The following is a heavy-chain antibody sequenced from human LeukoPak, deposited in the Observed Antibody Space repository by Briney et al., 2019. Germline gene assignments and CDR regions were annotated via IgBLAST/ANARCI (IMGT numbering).Heavy chain of an antibody. CDR2: STHRGST. CDR3: ARGQTGAAALDF. V-gene: IGHV4-34*01. D-gene: IGHD2-2*01. J-gene: IGHJ4*02. Sequence: PSETLSLTCAVCGGSFSGHYWTWIRQPPGKGLEWIGESTHRGSTNYNPSLKSRLSISVDTSKSQFSLKLTSVTAADTAVYHCARGQTGAAALDFWGPGTLVTVSS. CDR1: GGSFSGHY.